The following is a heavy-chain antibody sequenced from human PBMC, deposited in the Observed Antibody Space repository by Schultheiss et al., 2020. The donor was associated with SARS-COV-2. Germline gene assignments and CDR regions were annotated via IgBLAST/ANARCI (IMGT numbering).Heavy chain of an antibody. CDR1: GFMFNTNG. J-gene: IGHJ2*01. V-gene: IGHV3-23*01. Sequence: GGSLRLSCAASGFMFNTNGMHWVRQAPGKGLEWVSAISGSGGSTYYADSVKGRFTISRDNSKNTLYLQMNSLRAEDTAVYYCAKEKGAEFFYWYFDLWGRCTLVTVSS. D-gene: IGHD3-10*01. CDR2: ISGSGGST. CDR3: AKEKGAEFFYWYFDL.